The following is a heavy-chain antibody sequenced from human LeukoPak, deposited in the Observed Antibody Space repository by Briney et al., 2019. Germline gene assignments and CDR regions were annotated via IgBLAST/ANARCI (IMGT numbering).Heavy chain of an antibody. V-gene: IGHV3-74*01. CDR3: ARVSETRSSWYTTYFYYYGMDV. CDR2: IKSDGSST. J-gene: IGHJ6*02. CDR1: GFTFSSYW. Sequence: GRSLRLSCAASGFTFSSYWMHWVRQAPGKGLVRVSRIKSDGSSTSYADSVKGRFTISRDNAKNTLYLQMNSLRAEDTAVYYCARVSETRSSWYTTYFYYYGMDVGGQGTTVTVSS. D-gene: IGHD6-13*01.